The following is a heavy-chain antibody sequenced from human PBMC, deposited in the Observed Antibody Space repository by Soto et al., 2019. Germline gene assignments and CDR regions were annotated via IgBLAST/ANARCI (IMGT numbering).Heavy chain of an antibody. D-gene: IGHD3-16*02. CDR1: GGSFSGYY. CDR3: ARGGFRLRLGELSLRVVNYYYGMDV. V-gene: IGHV4-34*01. Sequence: SETLSLTCAVYGGSFSGYYWSWIRQPPGKGLEWIGEINHSGSTNYNPSLKSRVTISVDTSKNQFSLKLRSVTAADTAVYYCARGGFRLRLGELSLRVVNYYYGMDVWGQGTTVTVS. CDR2: INHSGST. J-gene: IGHJ6*02.